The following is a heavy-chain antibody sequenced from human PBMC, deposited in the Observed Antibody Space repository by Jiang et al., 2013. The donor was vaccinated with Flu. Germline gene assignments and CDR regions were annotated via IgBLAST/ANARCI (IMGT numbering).Heavy chain of an antibody. V-gene: IGHV1-46*01. Sequence: EVRSLGSVKVSCKASGYTFTSYYMHWVRQAPGQGLEWMGIINPSGGSTGYAQKFQGRVTMTRDTSTSTVYMELSSLRSEDTAVYYCARDGEYYGSGSYSGWFDPWGQGTLVTVSS. CDR2: INPSGGST. D-gene: IGHD3-10*01. J-gene: IGHJ5*02. CDR3: ARDGEYYGSGSYSGWFDP. CDR1: GYTFTSYY.